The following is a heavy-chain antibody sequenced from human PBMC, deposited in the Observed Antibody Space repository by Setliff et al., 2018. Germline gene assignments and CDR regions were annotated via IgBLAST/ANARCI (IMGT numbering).Heavy chain of an antibody. D-gene: IGHD3-3*01. Sequence: GGSLRLSCAASGFTFRNLWMTWVRQAPGKGLEWVGRIKSNPDGGTTDYAAHVKGRFTISRDDSKNMLYLQMNSLNTEDTAVYYCTRARDRSGYWDFDYWGQGTLVTVSS. V-gene: IGHV3-15*01. CDR1: GFTFRNLW. J-gene: IGHJ4*02. CDR2: IKSNPDGGTT. CDR3: TRARDRSGYWDFDY.